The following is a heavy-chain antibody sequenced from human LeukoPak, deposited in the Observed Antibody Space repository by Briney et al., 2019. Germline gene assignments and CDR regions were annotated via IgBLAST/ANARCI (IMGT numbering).Heavy chain of an antibody. D-gene: IGHD6-13*01. Sequence: GGSLRLSCAASGFTFSSYAMSWVRQAPGKGLEWVSAISGSGGSTYYADSVKGRFTISRDNSKNTLYLQMNSLRAEDKAVYYCAKDRPGIAAAAPKWGWFDPWGQGTLVSVSS. CDR1: GFTFSSYA. CDR3: AKDRPGIAAAAPKWGWFDP. V-gene: IGHV3-23*01. J-gene: IGHJ5*02. CDR2: ISGSGGST.